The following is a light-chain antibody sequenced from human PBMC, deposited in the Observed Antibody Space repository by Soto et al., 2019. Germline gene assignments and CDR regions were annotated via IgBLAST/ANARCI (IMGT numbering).Light chain of an antibody. Sequence: EIVVTQSPATLSVSPGERTTLSCRTSQSVATNLAWYQQKPGQAPRLLIYGASTRATGVPARFSGSGSGTEFTLTISSLQSEDFAVYHCQQYNNWPPFTFGPGTKVDFK. CDR2: GAS. J-gene: IGKJ3*01. CDR3: QQYNNWPPFT. CDR1: QSVATN. V-gene: IGKV3-15*01.